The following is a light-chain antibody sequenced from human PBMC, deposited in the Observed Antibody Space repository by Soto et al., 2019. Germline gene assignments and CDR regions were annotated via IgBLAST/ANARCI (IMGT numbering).Light chain of an antibody. V-gene: IGKV1-5*01. J-gene: IGKJ1*01. CDR1: QSISSY. CDR3: QQYHSYWT. Sequence: DIQMTQSPSSLSASVGARVPITCRASQSISSYLNWYQQKPGKAPKLLIYDASSLESGVPQRFSGSGSGTEFTLTISSLQTDDFSTYYCQQYHSYWTFGQGTKVDIK. CDR2: DAS.